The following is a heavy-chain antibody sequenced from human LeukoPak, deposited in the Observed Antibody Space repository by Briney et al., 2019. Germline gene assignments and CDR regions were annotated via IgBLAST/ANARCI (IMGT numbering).Heavy chain of an antibody. CDR1: GGSFSGYY. CDR2: INHSGST. CDR3: ARGRQYYDSTGYGY. J-gene: IGHJ4*02. V-gene: IGHV4-34*01. Sequence: PSETLSLTCAVYGGSFSGYYWSWIRQPPGKGLEWIGEINHSGSTNYNPSLKSRVTISVDTSKNQFSLKLSSVTAADTAVYYCARGRQYYDSTGYGYWGQGTLVTVSS. D-gene: IGHD3-22*01.